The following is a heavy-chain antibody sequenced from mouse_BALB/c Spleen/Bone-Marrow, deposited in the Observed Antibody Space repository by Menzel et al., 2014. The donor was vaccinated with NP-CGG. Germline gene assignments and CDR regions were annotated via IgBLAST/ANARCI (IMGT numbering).Heavy chain of an antibody. CDR3: TRDDDDGGWFAY. V-gene: IGHV5-6-4*01. Sequence: VESGGGLVKPGGSLKLSCAASGFTFSSYTMFWVRQTPEQRLEWVATTSSGGSYTYYPDSVKCRFTITRDNAKNTLYLQMSSLKSEDSAMYYCTRDDDDGGWFAYWGQGTLVTVSA. D-gene: IGHD2-4*01. CDR1: GFTFSSYT. J-gene: IGHJ3*01. CDR2: TSSGGSYT.